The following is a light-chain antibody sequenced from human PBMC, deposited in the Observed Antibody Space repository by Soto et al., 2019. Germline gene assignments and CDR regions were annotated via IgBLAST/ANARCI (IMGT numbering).Light chain of an antibody. CDR3: SSYTSSSTLV. CDR2: DVN. CDR1: SSDDGGYNY. Sequence: QSVLTQPASVSGSPGQSITISCTGTSSDDGGYNYVSWYQQHPGKAPKLMIYDVNNRPSGVSNRFSGSKSGNTASLPTSGLQFEGEADYYCSSYTSSSTLVFGTGTKVTVL. V-gene: IGLV2-14*01. J-gene: IGLJ1*01.